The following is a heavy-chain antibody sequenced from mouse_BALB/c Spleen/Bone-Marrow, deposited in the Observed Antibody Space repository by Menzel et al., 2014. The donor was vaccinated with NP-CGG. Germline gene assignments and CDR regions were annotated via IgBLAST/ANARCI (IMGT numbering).Heavy chain of an antibody. D-gene: IGHD2-3*01. J-gene: IGHJ2*01. Sequence: VHLVESGAELMKPGASVKISCKASGYTFSSYWIEWVKQRPGHGLEWIGKILPGSGNTNHNENFKGEATLTADTSSNTVYMQLSSLTSEDSAVYYCARRVLYFFDFWGQGTTLTVSS. CDR2: ILPGSGNT. CDR1: GYTFSSYW. CDR3: ARRVLYFFDF. V-gene: IGHV1-9*01.